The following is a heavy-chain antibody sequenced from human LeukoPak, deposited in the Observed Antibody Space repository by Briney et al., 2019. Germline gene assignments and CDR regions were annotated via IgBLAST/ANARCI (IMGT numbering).Heavy chain of an antibody. J-gene: IGHJ4*02. V-gene: IGHV3-23*01. D-gene: IGHD3-9*01. CDR2: ISGSGGST. CDR3: AKARNVLRYFAWFPNY. CDR1: GFTFSSYA. Sequence: GGSLRLSCAASGFTFSSYAMSWVRQAPGKGLEWVSAISGSGGSTYYADSVKGRFTISRDNSNNTLYLQMNSLRAEDTAVYYCAKARNVLRYFAWFPNYWGQGTLVTVSS.